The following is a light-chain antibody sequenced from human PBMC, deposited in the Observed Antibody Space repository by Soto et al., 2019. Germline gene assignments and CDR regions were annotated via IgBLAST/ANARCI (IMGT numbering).Light chain of an antibody. CDR3: QKYNSAPHT. Sequence: DIQMTQTPYSLSASVGDRVTITCRASQGISNCLAWYQQKPGKVPKLLIYAASTLQSGVPSRFSGSGSGTDFTLTISSLQPEDVATYYCQKYNSAPHTFGQGTKVEIK. V-gene: IGKV1-27*01. CDR2: AAS. CDR1: QGISNC. J-gene: IGKJ1*01.